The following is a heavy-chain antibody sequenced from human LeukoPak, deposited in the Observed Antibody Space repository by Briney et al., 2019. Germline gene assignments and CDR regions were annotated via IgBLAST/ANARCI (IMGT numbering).Heavy chain of an antibody. D-gene: IGHD2-15*01. Sequence: SETLSLTCTVSGGSISSSTYYWSWIRQPPGKGLEWIGYIYYSGSTYYNPSLKSRVTISVDTSKNQFSLKLSSVTAADTAVYYCARAWVVVAATPSAFDIWGQGTMVTVSS. CDR1: GGSISSSTYY. CDR2: IYYSGST. CDR3: ARAWVVVAATPSAFDI. J-gene: IGHJ3*02. V-gene: IGHV4-30-4*01.